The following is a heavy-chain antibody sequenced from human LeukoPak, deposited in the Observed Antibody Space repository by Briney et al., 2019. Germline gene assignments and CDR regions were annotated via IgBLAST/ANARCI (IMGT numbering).Heavy chain of an antibody. D-gene: IGHD3-10*01. V-gene: IGHV3-48*01. CDR2: ISSSSSTI. Sequence: GGSLRLSCAASGFTFSSYSMNWVRQAPGKGLEWVSYISSSSSTIYYADSVKGRFTISRDNAKNLLYLQMNSLRAEDTAVYYCAKPLPTYGSGSYSPYFDYWGQGTLVTVSS. CDR3: AKPLPTYGSGSYSPYFDY. CDR1: GFTFSSYS. J-gene: IGHJ4*02.